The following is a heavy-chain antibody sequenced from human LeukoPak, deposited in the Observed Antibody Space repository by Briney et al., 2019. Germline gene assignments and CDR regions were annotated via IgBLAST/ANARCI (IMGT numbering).Heavy chain of an antibody. CDR3: ARDRDYDILTGPIPPDY. J-gene: IGHJ4*02. CDR2: ISSSSSYI. D-gene: IGHD3-9*01. V-gene: IGHV3-21*01. CDR1: GFTFSSYS. Sequence: GGSLRLSCAASGFTFSSYSMNWVRQAPGKGLEWVSSISSSSSYIYYADSVKGRFTISRDNAKNPLYLQMNSLRAEDTAVYYCARDRDYDILTGPIPPDYWGQGTLVTVSS.